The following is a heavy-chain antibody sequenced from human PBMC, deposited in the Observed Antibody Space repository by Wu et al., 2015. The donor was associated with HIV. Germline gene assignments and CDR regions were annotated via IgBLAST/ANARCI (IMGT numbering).Heavy chain of an antibody. J-gene: IGHJ3*02. Sequence: QVQLVQSGAEVKKPGSSVKVACKASGGTFSNYAISWVRQAPGQGLEWMGGITPISVTPKYAQKFQARVTISTDESTRTAYMELISLKSGDTAVYYCARRLILAGSAFDIVGPRDTWSPSLQ. D-gene: IGHD2-15*01. CDR2: ITPISVTP. CDR3: ARRLILAGSAFDI. CDR1: GGTFSNYA. V-gene: IGHV1-69*05.